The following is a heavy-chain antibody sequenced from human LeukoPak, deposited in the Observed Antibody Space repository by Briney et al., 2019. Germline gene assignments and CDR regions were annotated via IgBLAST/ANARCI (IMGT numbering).Heavy chain of an antibody. Sequence: PGRSLRLSCAASGFTFTTYAMSCVRQAPGKGQEWLSTICGRGRDTFYADSVKGRFTVSRDNSKNTLYLQMSSLRAEDTAVYFGAKNRGATYYNCYLDVWGKGTTVTVSS. CDR1: GFTFTTYA. J-gene: IGHJ6*03. V-gene: IGHV3-23*01. D-gene: IGHD4/OR15-4a*01. CDR3: AKNRGATYYNCYLDV. CDR2: ICGRGRDT.